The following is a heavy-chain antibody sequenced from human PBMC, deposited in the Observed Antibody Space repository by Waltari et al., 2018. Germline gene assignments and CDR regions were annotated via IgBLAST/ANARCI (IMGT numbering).Heavy chain of an antibody. D-gene: IGHD3-22*01. Sequence: QVQLVQSGAEVKKPGSSVKVSCKASGGTFSSYAISWVRQAPGQGLEWMGGIIPICGTANYAQKFQGRVTITADESTSTAYMELSSLRSEDTAVYYCARDGVGYYDSSGYYPYGMDVWGQGTTVTVSS. V-gene: IGHV1-69*13. J-gene: IGHJ6*02. CDR2: IIPICGTA. CDR3: ARDGVGYYDSSGYYPYGMDV. CDR1: GGTFSSYA.